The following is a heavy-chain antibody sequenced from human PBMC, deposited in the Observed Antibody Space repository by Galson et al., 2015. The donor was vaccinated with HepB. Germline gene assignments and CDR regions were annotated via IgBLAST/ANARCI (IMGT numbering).Heavy chain of an antibody. CDR1: GFTFIIYS. CDR3: ARSVAGSFDY. CDR2: ITSDTRTI. Sequence: SLRLSCAASGFTFIIYSMNWVRQAPGKGLEWVSYITSDTRTINYADSEKGRFTIFRDNARNSLYLQMNSLRLDDTAVYYCARSVAGSFDYWGQGTVVTVSS. V-gene: IGHV3-48*01. D-gene: IGHD6-19*01. J-gene: IGHJ4*02.